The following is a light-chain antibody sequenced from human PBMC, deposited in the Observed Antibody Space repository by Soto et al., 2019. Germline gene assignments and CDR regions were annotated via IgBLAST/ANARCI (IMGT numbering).Light chain of an antibody. Sequence: QSVLTQPPSVSGSPGQSVAISCTGTSSDIGAYNRVSWYQRPPGTAPKLIIYEVANRPSGVPARFSGSKSGDTASLTISGLQAEDEADYYCSSFTTSTTWVFGGGTKLTVL. J-gene: IGLJ3*02. CDR2: EVA. CDR3: SSFTTSTTWV. CDR1: SSDIGAYNR. V-gene: IGLV2-18*02.